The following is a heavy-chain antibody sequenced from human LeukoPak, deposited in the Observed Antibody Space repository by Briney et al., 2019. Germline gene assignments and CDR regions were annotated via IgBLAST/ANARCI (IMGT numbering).Heavy chain of an antibody. D-gene: IGHD6-6*01. CDR3: ASLFMAARPRGDNYMDV. CDR2: INPNSGGT. Sequence: ASVKVSCKASGYTFTGYYMHWVRQAPGQGLEWMGWINPNSGGTNYAQKFQGRVTMTRDTSISTAYMELSRLRSDDTAVYYCASLFMAARPRGDNYMDVWGKGTTVTVSS. CDR1: GYTFTGYY. J-gene: IGHJ6*03. V-gene: IGHV1-2*02.